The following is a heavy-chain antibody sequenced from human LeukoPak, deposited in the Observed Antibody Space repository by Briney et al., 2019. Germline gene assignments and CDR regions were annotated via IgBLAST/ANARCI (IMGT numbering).Heavy chain of an antibody. CDR3: ASIRPLWYAFDH. V-gene: IGHV3-7*01. J-gene: IGHJ5*02. CDR2: IKEDGSER. Sequence: GGSLRLSCVGSGSTSRSYWMSWVRQAPGKGLEWVANIKEDGSERYYVDSVKGRFTISRDNAKNSLYVQMNSLRAEDTAVYYCASIRPLWYAFDHWGQGTLVTVSS. CDR1: GSTSRSYW. D-gene: IGHD3-10*01.